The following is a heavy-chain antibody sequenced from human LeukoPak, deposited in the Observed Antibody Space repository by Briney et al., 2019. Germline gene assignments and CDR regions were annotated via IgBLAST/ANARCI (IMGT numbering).Heavy chain of an antibody. CDR1: GYTFTSYG. J-gene: IGHJ6*03. Sequence: GASVKVSCKASGYTFTSYGISWVRQAPGQGLEWMGWISAYNGNTNYAQKLQGRVTMTTDTSTSTAYMELRSLRSDDTAVYYCARDLPGRGYSGYDHKYYYMDVWGKGTTVTISS. V-gene: IGHV1-18*01. CDR2: ISAYNGNT. CDR3: ARDLPGRGYSGYDHKYYYMDV. D-gene: IGHD5-12*01.